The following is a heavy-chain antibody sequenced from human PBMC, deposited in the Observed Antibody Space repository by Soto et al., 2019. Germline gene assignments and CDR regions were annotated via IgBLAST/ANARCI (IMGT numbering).Heavy chain of an antibody. CDR3: ARSGPDPYCSTTSCRVFDY. D-gene: IGHD2-2*01. Sequence: QVQLVQSGAEVKKPGASVKVSCKASGYTVTSYDINWVRQATGQGLEWMGWMNPNTGNTDFAQKFQGRVTMTRNTSISTAYMELSSLRSEDTAVYYCARSGPDPYCSTTSCRVFDYWGQGTLVTVSS. CDR2: MNPNTGNT. V-gene: IGHV1-8*01. CDR1: GYTVTSYD. J-gene: IGHJ4*02.